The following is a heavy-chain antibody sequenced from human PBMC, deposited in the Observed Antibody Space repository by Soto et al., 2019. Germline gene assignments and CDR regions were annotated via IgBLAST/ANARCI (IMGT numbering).Heavy chain of an antibody. V-gene: IGHV4-34*01. CDR3: ASSSSWRNFDY. CDR2: INHSGST. Sequence: QVQLQQWGAGLLKPSETLSLTCAVYGGSFSGYYWSWIRQPPGKGLEWIGEINHSGSTNYNPSLKSRVTISVDTSKNQFSLKLSSVTAADTAVYYCASSSSWRNFDYWGQGTLVTVSS. J-gene: IGHJ4*02. CDR1: GGSFSGYY. D-gene: IGHD6-13*01.